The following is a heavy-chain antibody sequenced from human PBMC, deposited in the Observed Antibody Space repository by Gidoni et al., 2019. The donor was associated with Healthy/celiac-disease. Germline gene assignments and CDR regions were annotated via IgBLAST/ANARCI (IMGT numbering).Heavy chain of an antibody. D-gene: IGHD6-13*01. Sequence: QVQLVESGGGVVQPGRSLRLSCAAPGFTFSSYGRPWVRQAPGKGLGWVAVISYDGSNKYYADSVKGRFTISRDNSKNTLYLQMNSLRAEDTAVYYCAKDLAAAALDYWGQGTLVTVSS. V-gene: IGHV3-30*18. J-gene: IGHJ4*02. CDR1: GFTFSSYG. CDR2: ISYDGSNK. CDR3: AKDLAAAALDY.